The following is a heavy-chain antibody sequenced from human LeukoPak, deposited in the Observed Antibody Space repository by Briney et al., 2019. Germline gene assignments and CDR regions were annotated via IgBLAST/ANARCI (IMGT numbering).Heavy chain of an antibody. CDR2: IIPNSGDT. Sequence: ASVKVSCKASGYTFTDYYIQWVRQAPGQGLEWMGWIIPNSGDTNYAQKFRGRVTMTRDTSINTAYMELTSLTSDDTAVYYCARESAGVGYIYGYFYWGQGTLVTVSS. V-gene: IGHV1-2*02. J-gene: IGHJ4*02. CDR1: GYTFTDYY. D-gene: IGHD5-18*01. CDR3: ARESAGVGYIYGYFY.